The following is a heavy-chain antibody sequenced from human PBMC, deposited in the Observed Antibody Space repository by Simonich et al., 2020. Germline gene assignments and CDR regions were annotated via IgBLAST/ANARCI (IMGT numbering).Heavy chain of an antibody. D-gene: IGHD7-27*01. Sequence: QVQLVQSGAEVKKPGASVKASCKASGYTFTGYYMHGVRQAPGQGLEWMGWINPTSGGTTYAQKFQGRVTMTRETSISTAYMELSRLRSDDTAVYYCARGRLTGDKGAFDIWGQGTMVTVSS. V-gene: IGHV1-2*02. CDR3: ARGRLTGDKGAFDI. CDR1: GYTFTGYY. CDR2: INPTSGGT. J-gene: IGHJ3*02.